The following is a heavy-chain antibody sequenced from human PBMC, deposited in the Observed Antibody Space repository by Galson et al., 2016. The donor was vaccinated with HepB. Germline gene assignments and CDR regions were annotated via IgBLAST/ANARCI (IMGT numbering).Heavy chain of an antibody. Sequence: SLRLSCAASGFTFSSYSMNWVRQTPGKGLEWVSYISTSGSTIYYADSVKGRFFISRGNARNSLYLHMNSLRAEDTAVYYCARTSISYYFDTTGHYSTRNNWFDPWGQGTLVTVSS. V-gene: IGHV3-48*04. D-gene: IGHD3-22*01. CDR1: GFTFSSYS. CDR2: ISTSGSTI. CDR3: ARTSISYYFDTTGHYSTRNNWFDP. J-gene: IGHJ5*02.